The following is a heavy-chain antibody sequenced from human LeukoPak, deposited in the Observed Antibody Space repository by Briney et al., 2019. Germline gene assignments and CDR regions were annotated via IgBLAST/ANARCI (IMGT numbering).Heavy chain of an antibody. Sequence: GGSLRLSCAASGFTFISYAMSCVRQAPGEGLEWVSAISGSGGSTYYEDSVKGRFTISRDNSKNPLYLQMNSLRAEDTVVYYCAKSLTGGWQFDYWGQGTLVTVSS. CDR1: GFTFISYA. CDR3: AKSLTGGWQFDY. D-gene: IGHD6-19*01. CDR2: ISGSGGST. J-gene: IGHJ4*02. V-gene: IGHV3-23*01.